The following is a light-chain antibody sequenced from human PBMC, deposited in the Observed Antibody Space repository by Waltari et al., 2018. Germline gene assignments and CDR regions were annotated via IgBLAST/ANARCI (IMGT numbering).Light chain of an antibody. Sequence: DIVVPQSPLSLPVPPGEPASISCRSSQSRLHSNGYNYLDWYRQKPGQSPQLLIYLGSNRASGVPDRFSGSGSGTDFTLKISRVEAEDVGVYYCMQSLRALWTFGQGTKVEIK. CDR1: QSRLHSNGYNY. V-gene: IGKV2-28*01. J-gene: IGKJ1*01. CDR2: LGS. CDR3: MQSLRALWT.